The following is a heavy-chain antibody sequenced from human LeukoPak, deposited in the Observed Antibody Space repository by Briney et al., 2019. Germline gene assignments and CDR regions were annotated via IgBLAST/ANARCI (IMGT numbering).Heavy chain of an antibody. CDR2: ISSNGGST. J-gene: IGHJ4*02. CDR3: ARVGPSRYYDSSGYSFDF. CDR1: GFTFSSYA. D-gene: IGHD3-22*01. V-gene: IGHV3-64*01. Sequence: GGSLRLSCAASGFTFSSYAMHWVRQAPGKGLEYVSAISSNGGSTYYANSVKGRFTISRDNSKNTLYLQMGSLRAEDMAVYYCARVGPSRYYDSSGYSFDFWGQGTLVTVSS.